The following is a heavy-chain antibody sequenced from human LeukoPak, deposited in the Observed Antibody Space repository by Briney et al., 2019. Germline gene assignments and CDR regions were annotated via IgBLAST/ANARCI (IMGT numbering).Heavy chain of an antibody. CDR1: GYTFTDYY. CDR2: FNPNSGGT. J-gene: IGHJ3*02. V-gene: IGHV1-2*02. D-gene: IGHD6-13*01. Sequence: EASVKVSCKTSGYTFTDYYLHWVRQSPGQGLEWMGWFNPNSGGTNYAQKFQGRVTMTRDTSIGTAYMELTRLTYDDTAIYHCARVMTMAAAGVGAGDAFDIWGQGTMVTVSS. CDR3: ARVMTMAAAGVGAGDAFDI.